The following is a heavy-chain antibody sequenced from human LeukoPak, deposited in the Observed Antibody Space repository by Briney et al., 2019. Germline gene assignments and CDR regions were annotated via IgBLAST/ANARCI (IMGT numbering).Heavy chain of an antibody. V-gene: IGHV3-11*06. CDR3: ARDRSMDV. J-gene: IGHJ6*02. CDR2: ISTGSSYT. Sequence: GESLRLSCAASGFSFSDYYMSWIRQAPGQGLEWVSSISTGSSYTNYADSVKGRFTISRDNAKNSLYLEMKSLRAEDTAVYYCARDRSMDVWGQGTSVTV. CDR1: GFSFSDYY. D-gene: IGHD6-13*01.